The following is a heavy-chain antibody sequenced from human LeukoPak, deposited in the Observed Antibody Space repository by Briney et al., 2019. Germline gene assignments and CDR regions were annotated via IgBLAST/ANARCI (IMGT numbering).Heavy chain of an antibody. D-gene: IGHD3-10*01. V-gene: IGHV3-48*01. J-gene: IGHJ4*02. CDR3: ARDLRNYIFDY. Sequence: PGGSLRLSCAASGFTFSSYAMSWVRQAPGKGLEWISYISSSSRTIYYADSVKGRFTISRDNGKNSLYLQMNSLRAEDTAVYYCARDLRNYIFDYWGQGTLVTVSS. CDR1: GFTFSSYA. CDR2: ISSSSRTI.